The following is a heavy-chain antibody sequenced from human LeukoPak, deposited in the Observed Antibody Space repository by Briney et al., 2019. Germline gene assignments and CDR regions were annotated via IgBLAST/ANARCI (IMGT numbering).Heavy chain of an antibody. V-gene: IGHV1-18*04. CDR2: ISAYNGNT. J-gene: IGHJ4*02. CDR3: AGDDYGDYPPYYFDY. CDR1: GYTFTSYG. Sequence: ASVKVSCKASGYTFTSYGISWVRQAPGQGLEWMGWISAYNGNTNYAQKLQGRVTMTTDTSTSTAYMELRSLRSDDTAVYYCAGDDYGDYPPYYFDYWGQGALVTVSS. D-gene: IGHD4-17*01.